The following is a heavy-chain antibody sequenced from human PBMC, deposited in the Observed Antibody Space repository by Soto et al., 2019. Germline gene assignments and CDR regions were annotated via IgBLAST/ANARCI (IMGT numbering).Heavy chain of an antibody. V-gene: IGHV4-34*01. D-gene: IGHD6-19*01. CDR1: GGSFSGYY. J-gene: IGHJ5*02. CDR2: INHSGST. Sequence: SETLSLTCAVYGGSFSGYYWSWIRQPPGKGLEWIGEINHSGSTNYNPSLKSRVTISVDTSKNQFPLKLSSVTAADTAVYYCARAKQWLRGGWFDPWGQGTLVTVSS. CDR3: ARAKQWLRGGWFDP.